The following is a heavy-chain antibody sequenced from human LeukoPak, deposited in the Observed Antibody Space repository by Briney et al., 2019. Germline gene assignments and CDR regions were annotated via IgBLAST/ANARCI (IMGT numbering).Heavy chain of an antibody. CDR3: ARHEANYYYYYMDV. J-gene: IGHJ6*03. Sequence: STTLSLTCAVSGGSVNSVTYYWAWVRQPPGKGLGWIGSIYQGDSTYSNPSLESRGSMSVDTSKNQFSLRLTSVTAADTAVYYCARHEANYYYYYMDVWGEGTTVTVSS. CDR2: IYQGDST. V-gene: IGHV4-39*01. D-gene: IGHD3-10*01. CDR1: GGSVNSVTYY.